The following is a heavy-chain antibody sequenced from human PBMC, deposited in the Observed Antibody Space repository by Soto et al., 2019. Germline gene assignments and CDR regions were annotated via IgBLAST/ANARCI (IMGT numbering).Heavy chain of an antibody. J-gene: IGHJ6*03. CDR1: GFTFSNYS. Sequence: WLPLRLSYASSGFTFSNYSMIWVRQAPGKGLEWVSYISSSSSTIYYADSVKGPFTISRDNAKNSLYLQMNRLRAEDTAVYYCARGLTGYYRPGDYYYMDVCGKGPTVTVSS. V-gene: IGHV3-48*04. CDR2: ISSSSSTI. CDR3: ARGLTGYYRPGDYYYMDV. D-gene: IGHD3-9*01.